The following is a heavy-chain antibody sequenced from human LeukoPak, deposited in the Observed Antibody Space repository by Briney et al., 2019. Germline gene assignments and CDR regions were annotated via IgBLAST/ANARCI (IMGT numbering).Heavy chain of an antibody. Sequence: PSETLPLTCAVYGGSFSGYYWSWIRQPPGKGLEWIGEINHSGSTNYNPSPKSRVTISVDTSKNQFSLKLSSVTAADTAVYYCARSSARARLYYYYGMDVWGQGTTVTVSS. D-gene: IGHD6-6*01. V-gene: IGHV4-34*01. CDR3: ARSSARARLYYYYGMDV. J-gene: IGHJ6*02. CDR1: GGSFSGYY. CDR2: INHSGST.